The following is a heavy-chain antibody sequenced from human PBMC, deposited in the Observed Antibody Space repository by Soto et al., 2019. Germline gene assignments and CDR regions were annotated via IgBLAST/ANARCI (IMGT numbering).Heavy chain of an antibody. CDR1: EFTFSTYG. CDR3: AKELHSNGYGACVDF. CDR2: TSRDGGLQ. J-gene: IGHJ4*02. Sequence: QMQLVESGGGVVQPGRSLRLSCAASEFTFSTYGMQWVRQAPGKGLEWVAVTSRDGGLQYYADSVKGRFTISRDNSKNTLYLQMNGLKAEDTAGYYCAKELHSNGYGACVDFCGQGSLVTVSS. V-gene: IGHV3-30*18. D-gene: IGHD5-18*01.